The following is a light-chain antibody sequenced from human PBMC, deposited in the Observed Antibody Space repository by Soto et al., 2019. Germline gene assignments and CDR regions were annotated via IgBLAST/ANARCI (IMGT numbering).Light chain of an antibody. J-gene: IGLJ2*01. CDR1: SSNIGSNT. CDR3: AAWDDSLNGVV. Sequence: QSVLTQPPSASGTPGQRVTISCSGSSSNIGSNTVNWYQQLPGTAPKLLIYSNNQRPSGVPDRFSGSKSGTSASLAISGLQSEDEAEYYCAAWDDSLNGVVFGGGTQLTV. V-gene: IGLV1-44*01. CDR2: SNN.